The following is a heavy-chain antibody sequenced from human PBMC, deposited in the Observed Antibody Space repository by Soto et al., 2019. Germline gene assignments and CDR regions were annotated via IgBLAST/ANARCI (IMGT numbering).Heavy chain of an antibody. CDR2: IYTTGST. J-gene: IGHJ5*02. Sequence: PSETLSLTCTVSGGSISSYYWSWTRQPAGKGLEWIGLIYTTGSTNYNPSLRSRVTMSVDTSKNQFYLKLSSVTAADTAVYYCAREPSQWLLSWFDPWGQGTLVTVSS. CDR3: AREPSQWLLSWFDP. V-gene: IGHV4-4*07. D-gene: IGHD6-19*01. CDR1: GGSISSYY.